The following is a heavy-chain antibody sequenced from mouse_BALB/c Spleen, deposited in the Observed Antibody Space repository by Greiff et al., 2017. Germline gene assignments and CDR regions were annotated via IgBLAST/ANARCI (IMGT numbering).Heavy chain of an antibody. J-gene: IGHJ2*01. V-gene: IGHV3-8*02. CDR3: ARYEYGNDYFDY. CDR2: ISYSGST. CDR1: GDSITSGY. D-gene: IGHD2-1*01. Sequence: EVMLVESGPSLVKPSQTLSLTCSVTGDSITSGYWNWIRKFPGNKLEYMGYISYSGSTYYNPSLKSRISITRDTSKNQYYLQLNSVTTEDTATYYCARYEYGNDYFDYWGQGTTLTVSS.